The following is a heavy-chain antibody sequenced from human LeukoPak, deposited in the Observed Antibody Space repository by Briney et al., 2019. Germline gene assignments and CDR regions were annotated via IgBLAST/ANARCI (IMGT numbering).Heavy chain of an antibody. Sequence: ASVKVSCKASGYTFTGYYMHWVQQAPGQGLEWMGRINPNSGGTNYAQKFQGRVTMTRDTSIRTAYMELSRLRSDDTAVYYCARDRHIVVVVAAYYMDVWGKGTTVTVSS. V-gene: IGHV1-2*06. J-gene: IGHJ6*03. D-gene: IGHD2-15*01. CDR3: ARDRHIVVVVAAYYMDV. CDR2: INPNSGGT. CDR1: GYTFTGYY.